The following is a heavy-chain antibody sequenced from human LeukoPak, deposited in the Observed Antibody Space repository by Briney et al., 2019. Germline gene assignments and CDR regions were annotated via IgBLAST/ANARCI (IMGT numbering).Heavy chain of an antibody. CDR3: ARGARGYYDSSGHPYYFDY. CDR1: GGSISSSSHY. Sequence: SETLSLTCTVSGGSISSSSHYWGWIRQPPGKGLEWIGSIYYSGSTYYNPSLKSRVTISVDTSKNQFSLKLSSVTAADTAVYYCARGARGYYDSSGHPYYFDYWGQGTLVTVSS. V-gene: IGHV4-39*07. D-gene: IGHD3-22*01. J-gene: IGHJ4*02. CDR2: IYYSGST.